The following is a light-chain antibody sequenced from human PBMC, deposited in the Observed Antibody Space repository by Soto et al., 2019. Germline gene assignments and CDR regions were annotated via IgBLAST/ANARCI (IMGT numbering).Light chain of an antibody. J-gene: IGKJ1*01. CDR2: KAS. CDR1: QSISTW. V-gene: IGKV1-5*03. CDR3: QQYNSYSRT. Sequence: DIQMTQSPSTLSASVGDRVTITCRANQSISTWLAWYQQEPGKAPKLLIYKASHLDSGVPSRFSGSGSGTEFTLTISSRQPDDFANYYCQQYNSYSRTFGQGTKVEIK.